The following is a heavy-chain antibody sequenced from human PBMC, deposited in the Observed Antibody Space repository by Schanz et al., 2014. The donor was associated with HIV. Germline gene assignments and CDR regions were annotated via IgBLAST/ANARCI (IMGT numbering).Heavy chain of an antibody. CDR1: GFRFSSYA. V-gene: IGHV3-23*01. CDR3: ARDSGPGIY. Sequence: EVLLLESGGGLVQPGGSLRLSCAASGFRFSSYAMSWVRQAPGKGLEWVASIRGSGGSTYYTDSVKGRFTISRDNSKNSLYLQMSSLRADDTAVYYCARDSGPGIYWGQGTLVTVSS. D-gene: IGHD3-10*01. CDR2: IRGSGGST. J-gene: IGHJ4*02.